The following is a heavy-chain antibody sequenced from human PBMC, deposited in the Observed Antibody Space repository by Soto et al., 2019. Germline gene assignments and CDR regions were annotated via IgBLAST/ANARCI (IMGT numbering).Heavy chain of an antibody. V-gene: IGHV1-69*06. D-gene: IGHD2-2*01. CDR1: GGTFSSYA. CDR3: ARGGKGPAPDY. CDR2: IIPIFGTA. J-gene: IGHJ4*02. Sequence: QVQLVQSGAEVKKPGSSVKVSCKASGGTFSSYAISWVRQAPGQGLEWMGGIIPIFGTANYAQKFQGGVTFTAEKPTSQAYRELGSLSSEDRAVYYGARGGKGPAPDYWAQGPRSPSPQ.